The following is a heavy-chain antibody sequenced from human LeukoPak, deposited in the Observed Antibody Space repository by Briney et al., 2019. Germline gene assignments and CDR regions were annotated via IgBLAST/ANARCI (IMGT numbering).Heavy chain of an antibody. V-gene: IGHV4-34*01. CDR3: ASMGVTMVRAPGDELDV. D-gene: IGHD3-10*01. CDR2: INHSGST. Sequence: SETLSLTCAVYGGSFSGYYWSWIRQPPGKGLEWIGEINHSGSTNYNPSLKSRVTISVDTSKNQFSLKLSSVTAADTAVYYCASMGVTMVRAPGDELDVWGKGTTVTISS. J-gene: IGHJ6*04. CDR1: GGSFSGYY.